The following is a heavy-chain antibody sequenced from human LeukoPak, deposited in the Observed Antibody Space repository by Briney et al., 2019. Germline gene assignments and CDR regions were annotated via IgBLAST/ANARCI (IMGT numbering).Heavy chain of an antibody. V-gene: IGHV3-23*01. D-gene: IGHD3-3*01. CDR2: ISGSGGST. CDR3: AKDPLYDFWSGPCYYYGMDV. Sequence: PGGSLRLSCAASGFTFSSYAMSWVRQAPGKGLEWVSAISGSGGSTYYADSVKGRFTISRDNSKNTLYLQMNSLRAEDTAVYYCAKDPLYDFWSGPCYYYGMDVWGQGTTVTVSS. J-gene: IGHJ6*02. CDR1: GFTFSSYA.